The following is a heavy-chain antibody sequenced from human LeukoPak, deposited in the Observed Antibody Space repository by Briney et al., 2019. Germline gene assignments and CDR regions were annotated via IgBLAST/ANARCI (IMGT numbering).Heavy chain of an antibody. Sequence: SETLSLTCAVYGGSFSGYYWTWIRQPPGKGLEWIGEINHSGSTNYNPSLKSRVTISVDTSKNQFSLKLSSVTAADTAVYYCARRRGIGGSDYWGQGTLVTVSS. J-gene: IGHJ4*02. D-gene: IGHD3-16*01. CDR3: ARRRGIGGSDY. V-gene: IGHV4-34*01. CDR1: GGSFSGYY. CDR2: INHSGST.